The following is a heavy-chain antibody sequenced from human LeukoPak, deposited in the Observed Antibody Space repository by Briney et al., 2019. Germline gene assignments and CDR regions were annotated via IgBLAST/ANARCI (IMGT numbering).Heavy chain of an antibody. J-gene: IGHJ4*02. CDR1: GFTFGSYW. Sequence: PGGSLRLSCAASGFTFGSYWMTWVSQTPGKGLDWVANIKQDGSEKYYVDSVKGRFTISRDKAKNSLYPQMNSLSAEDTAVYYCARNKIVGATLFYYCGQGALVTVSS. V-gene: IGHV3-7*01. CDR2: IKQDGSEK. D-gene: IGHD1-26*01. CDR3: ARNKIVGATLFYY.